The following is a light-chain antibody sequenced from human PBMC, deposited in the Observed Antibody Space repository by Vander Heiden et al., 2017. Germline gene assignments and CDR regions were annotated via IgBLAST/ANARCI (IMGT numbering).Light chain of an antibody. CDR1: QSVSSSY. Sequence: EILLPQSPGTLSLSPGERATLSCRASQSVSSSYLGWYQQTPGQAPRLLIYGASSRATGIPDRFSGSGSGTDFTLTISRLEPEDFAVYYCQQYGSSPQTFGQGTKLEIK. CDR2: GAS. V-gene: IGKV3-20*01. CDR3: QQYGSSPQT. J-gene: IGKJ2*01.